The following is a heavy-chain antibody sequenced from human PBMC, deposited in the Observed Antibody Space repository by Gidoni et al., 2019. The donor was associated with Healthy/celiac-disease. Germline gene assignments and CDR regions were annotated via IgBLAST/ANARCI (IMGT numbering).Heavy chain of an antibody. J-gene: IGHJ6*02. CDR2: INTNTGNP. Sequence: QVQLVQSGSELKKPGASVKVSCKASGYTFTSSAMNWVRQAPGQGLEWMGWINTNTGNPTYAQGFTGRFVFSLDTSVSTAYLQISSLKAEDTAVYYCARDLRRIAARLYYYYGMDVWGQGTTVTVSS. CDR1: GYTFTSSA. V-gene: IGHV7-4-1*02. D-gene: IGHD6-6*01. CDR3: ARDLRRIAARLYYYYGMDV.